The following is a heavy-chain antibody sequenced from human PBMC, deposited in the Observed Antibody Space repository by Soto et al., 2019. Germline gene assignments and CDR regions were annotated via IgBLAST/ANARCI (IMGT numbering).Heavy chain of an antibody. Sequence: GGSLRLSCAASGFTFSSYSMNWVRQAPGKGLEWVSYISSSSSTIYYADSVKGRFTISRDNAKNSLYLQMNSLRAEDTAVYYCALFSGWLVLDEQGLNDYWGQGTLVTVSS. CDR2: ISSSSSTI. D-gene: IGHD6-19*01. CDR1: GFTFSSYS. J-gene: IGHJ4*02. CDR3: ALFSGWLVLDEQGLNDY. V-gene: IGHV3-48*01.